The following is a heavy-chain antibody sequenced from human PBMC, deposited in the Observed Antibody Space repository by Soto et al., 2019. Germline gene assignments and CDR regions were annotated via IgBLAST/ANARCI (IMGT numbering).Heavy chain of an antibody. Sequence: SETLSLTCTVSGGSISSGDYYWSWLRQPPGKGLEWIGYIYYSGSTYYNPSLKSRVTISVDTSKNQFSLKLSSVTAADTAVYYCARVIKAAAGQGGGAFDIWGLGTMVTVSS. CDR3: ARVIKAAAGQGGGAFDI. J-gene: IGHJ3*02. D-gene: IGHD6-13*01. CDR1: GGSISSGDYY. V-gene: IGHV4-30-4*01. CDR2: IYYSGST.